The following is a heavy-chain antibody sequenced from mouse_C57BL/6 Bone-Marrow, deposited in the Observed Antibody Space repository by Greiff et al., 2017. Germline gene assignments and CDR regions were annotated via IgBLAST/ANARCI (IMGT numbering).Heavy chain of an antibody. D-gene: IGHD2-12*01. CDR3: AREGSTIHVYYFDY. CDR1: GYTFTSYG. CDR2: IYPRSGNT. J-gene: IGHJ2*01. V-gene: IGHV1-81*01. Sequence: QVQLQQSGAELARPGASVKLSCKASGYTFTSYGISWVKQRPGQGLEWIGEIYPRSGNTYYNEKFKGKATLTADKSSSTAYMELRSLTSEDSAVYVCAREGSTIHVYYFDYWGQGTTLTVSS.